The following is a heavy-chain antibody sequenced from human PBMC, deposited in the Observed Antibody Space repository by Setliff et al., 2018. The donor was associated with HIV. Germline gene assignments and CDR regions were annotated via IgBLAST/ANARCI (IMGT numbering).Heavy chain of an antibody. CDR2: IIPIFGTA. CDR1: GGTFSSYA. V-gene: IGHV1-69*13. J-gene: IGHJ3*02. Sequence: GASVKVSCKASGGTFSSYAISWVRQAPGQGLEWMGGIIPIFGTANYAQKLQGRVTITADESTSTAYMELSRLRSDDTAVYYCARGTRVGANDAFDIWGQGTMVTVSS. D-gene: IGHD1-26*01. CDR3: ARGTRVGANDAFDI.